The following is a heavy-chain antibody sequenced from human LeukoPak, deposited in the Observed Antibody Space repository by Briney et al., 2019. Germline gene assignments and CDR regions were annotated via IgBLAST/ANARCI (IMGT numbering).Heavy chain of an antibody. CDR1: GFTFSSYW. Sequence: PGGSLRLSCAASGFTFSSYWMHWVRQAPGKGLVWVSRINSDGSSTSYADSVKGRFTISRDNAKNTLYLQMNSLRAEDTAVYYCARGPYYSSGYYYWFDPWGQGTLVTVSS. CDR2: INSDGSST. D-gene: IGHD3-22*01. V-gene: IGHV3-74*01. J-gene: IGHJ5*02. CDR3: ARGPYYSSGYYYWFDP.